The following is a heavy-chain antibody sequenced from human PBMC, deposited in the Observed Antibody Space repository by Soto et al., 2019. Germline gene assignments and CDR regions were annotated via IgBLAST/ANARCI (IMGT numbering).Heavy chain of an antibody. CDR2: IKSQTDGGTT. J-gene: IGHJ4*02. D-gene: IGHD6-25*01. CDR1: GFSFSNAW. V-gene: IGHV3-15*07. CDR3: TTSIKSKVSG. Sequence: EVQLVESGGGLVKPGGSLRLSCAASGFSFSNAWMNWVRQAPGKGLEWVGRIKSQTDGGTTDYTAPVKGRFTISRDDSKNTLYLQMNSLKTEDTAVYYCTTSIKSKVSGWGQGTLLTVSS.